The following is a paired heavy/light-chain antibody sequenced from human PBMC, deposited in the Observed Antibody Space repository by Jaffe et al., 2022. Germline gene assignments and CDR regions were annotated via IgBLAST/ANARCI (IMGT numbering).Light chain of an antibody. CDR2: DVS. Sequence: QSALTQPRSVSGSPGQSVTISCTGTSSDVGGYNYVSWYQQHPGKAPKLMIYDVSKRPSGVPDRFSGSKSGNTASLTISGLQAEDEADYYCCSYAGSYIWVFGGGTKLTVL. J-gene: IGLJ3*02. CDR3: CSYAGSYIWV. CDR1: SSDVGGYNY. V-gene: IGLV2-11*01.
Heavy chain of an antibody. Sequence: QVQLVQSGAEVKKPGSSVKVSCKASGGTFSSYAISWVRQAPGQGLEWMGGIIPIFGTANYAQKFQGRVTITADESTSTAYMELSSLRSEDTAVYYCARSDIVATTPPAYYYYMDVWGKGTTVTVSS. J-gene: IGHJ6*03. V-gene: IGHV1-69*01. CDR3: ARSDIVATTPPAYYYYMDV. CDR2: IIPIFGTA. CDR1: GGTFSSYA. D-gene: IGHD5-12*01.